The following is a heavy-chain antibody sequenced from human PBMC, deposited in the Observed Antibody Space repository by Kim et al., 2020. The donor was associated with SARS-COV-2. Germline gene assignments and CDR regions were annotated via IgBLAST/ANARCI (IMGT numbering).Heavy chain of an antibody. CDR3: AKSPLWFGEHSYFYY. Sequence: DSVKGRFTISRDNSKNTLYLQMNSLRAEDTAVYYCAKSPLWFGEHSYFYYWGQGTLVTVSS. J-gene: IGHJ4*02. V-gene: IGHV3-23*01. D-gene: IGHD3-10*01.